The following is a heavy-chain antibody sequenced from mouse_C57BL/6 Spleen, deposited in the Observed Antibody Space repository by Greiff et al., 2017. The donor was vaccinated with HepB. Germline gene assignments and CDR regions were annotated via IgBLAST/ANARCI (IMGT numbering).Heavy chain of an antibody. D-gene: IGHD4-1*01. CDR3: ARGGNWDQYYFDY. J-gene: IGHJ2*01. CDR1: GFTFSDYG. CDR2: ISSGSSTI. V-gene: IGHV5-17*01. Sequence: EVKVVESGGGLVKPGGSLKLSCAASGFTFSDYGMHWVRQAPEKGLEWVAYISSGSSTIYYADTVKGRFTISRDNAKNTLFLQMTRLRSEDTAMYYCARGGNWDQYYFDYWGQGTTLTVSS.